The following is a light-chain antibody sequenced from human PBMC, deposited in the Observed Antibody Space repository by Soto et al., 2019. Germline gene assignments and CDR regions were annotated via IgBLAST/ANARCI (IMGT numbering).Light chain of an antibody. CDR1: QSVSSSF. V-gene: IGKV3-20*01. CDR3: QQYGSSPVT. J-gene: IGKJ4*01. Sequence: EIVLTQSPGTLSLSPGEGATLSCRASQSVSSSFLAWYQQKPGQAPRLLIYGASSRATGIPDRLSGSGSGTDFTLTISRLEPEDFAVYYCQQYGSSPVTFGGGTKVDIK. CDR2: GAS.